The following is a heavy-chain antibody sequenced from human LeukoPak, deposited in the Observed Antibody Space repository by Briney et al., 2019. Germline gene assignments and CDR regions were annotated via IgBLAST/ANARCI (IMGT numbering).Heavy chain of an antibody. V-gene: IGHV1-2*02. CDR3: ARDWFRSSSWPVPYYYMDV. CDR1: GYTFTGYY. CDR2: INPNSGGT. Sequence: GASVKVSCKASGYTFTGYYMHWVRQAPGQGLEWMGWINPNSGGTNYAQKFQGRVTMTRDTSISTAYMELSRLRSDDTAVYYCARDWFRSSSWPVPYYYMDVWGKGTTVTVSS. D-gene: IGHD6-13*01. J-gene: IGHJ6*03.